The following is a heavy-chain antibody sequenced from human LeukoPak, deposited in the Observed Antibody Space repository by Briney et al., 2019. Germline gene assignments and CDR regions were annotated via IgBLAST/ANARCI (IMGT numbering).Heavy chain of an antibody. J-gene: IGHJ4*02. CDR2: ISYDVSNK. D-gene: IGHD3-16*01. CDR3: AKDPGEEGNYFDY. Sequence: GGSLRLSCAAPGFTFSSYGMHWVRQAPGKGLEWVAVISYDVSNKYYADSVKGRFTISRDNSKNTLYLQMNSLRAEDTAVYYCAKDPGEEGNYFDYWGQGTLVTVSS. V-gene: IGHV3-30*18. CDR1: GFTFSSYG.